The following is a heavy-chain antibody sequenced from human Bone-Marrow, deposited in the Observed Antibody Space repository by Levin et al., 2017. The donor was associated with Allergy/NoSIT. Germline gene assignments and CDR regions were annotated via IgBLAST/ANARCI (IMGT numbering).Heavy chain of an antibody. Sequence: GGSLRLSCAASGFTFNNYNMVWFRQAPGKGLEWVSYISKSSDTIYYADSVKGRFTISRANAKNSLSLQMNSLRDEDAAVYHVARDRGDFPRYFDYWRQGTLVTVSS. V-gene: IGHV3-48*02. CDR2: ISKSSDTI. CDR1: GFTFNNYN. J-gene: IGHJ4*02. D-gene: IGHD2-21*02. CDR3: ARDRGDFPRYFDY.